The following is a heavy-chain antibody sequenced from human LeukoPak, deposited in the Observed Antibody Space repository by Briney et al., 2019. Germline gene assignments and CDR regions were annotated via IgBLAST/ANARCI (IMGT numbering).Heavy chain of an antibody. V-gene: IGHV4-31*03. CDR3: ARDKGDDKGAFDI. CDR2: IYYSGST. CDR1: GGSISSGGYY. J-gene: IGHJ3*02. D-gene: IGHD2-21*01. Sequence: NASETLSLTCTVSGGSISSGGYYWSWIRQHPGKGLEWIGYIYYSGSTYYNPSLKSRVTISVDTSKNQFSLKLSSVTAADTAVYYCARDKGDDKGAFDIWGQGTMVTVSS.